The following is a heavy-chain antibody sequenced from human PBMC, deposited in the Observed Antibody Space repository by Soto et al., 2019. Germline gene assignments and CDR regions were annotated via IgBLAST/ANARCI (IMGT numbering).Heavy chain of an antibody. CDR2: ISYDGSNK. J-gene: IGHJ4*02. Sequence: QVQLVESGGGVVQPGRSLRLSCAASGFTFSSYGMHWVRQAPGKGLEWVAVISYDGSNKYYADSVKGRFTISRDNSKNTLYLQMNSLRAEDTAVYYCAKEFAGSYYAIDYWGQGTLVTVSS. CDR3: AKEFAGSYYAIDY. V-gene: IGHV3-30*18. D-gene: IGHD1-26*01. CDR1: GFTFSSYG.